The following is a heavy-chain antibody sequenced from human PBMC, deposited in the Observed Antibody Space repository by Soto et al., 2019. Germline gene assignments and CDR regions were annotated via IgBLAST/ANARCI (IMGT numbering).Heavy chain of an antibody. D-gene: IGHD5-12*01. V-gene: IGHV3-33*01. J-gene: IGHJ4*02. CDR3: SGALGDSGYDTGFDY. CDR2: IWSDGINK. Sequence: QVQLVESGGGVVQPERSLRLSCEASGFTFTTYAMHWVRQAPGKGLEWVAVIWSDGINKYYADSVKGRFTISRDNSKNTLYLQMNSLRDDDTAVYYCSGALGDSGYDTGFDYWGQGTLVTVSS. CDR1: GFTFTTYA.